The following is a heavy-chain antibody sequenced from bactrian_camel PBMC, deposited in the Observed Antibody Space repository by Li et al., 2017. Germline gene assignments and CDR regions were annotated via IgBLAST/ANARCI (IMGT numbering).Heavy chain of an antibody. CDR3: AKGWEKNIQT. J-gene: IGHJ4*01. Sequence: VQLVESGGGSVQVGGSLRLSCVASGDTIGRYCMAWLRQTPGKGLEWASAINSGGGSTYYADSVKGRFTISRDNAKNTLYLQLNSLKTEDTAMYFCAKGWEKNIQTRGQGTQVTVS. D-gene: IGHD5*01. V-gene: IGHV3S1*01. CDR1: GDTIGRYC. CDR2: INSGGGST.